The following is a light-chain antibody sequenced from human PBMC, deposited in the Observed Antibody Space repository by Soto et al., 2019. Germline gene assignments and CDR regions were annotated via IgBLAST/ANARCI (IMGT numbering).Light chain of an antibody. CDR2: GAS. V-gene: IGKV3-20*01. CDR3: QKYGSSSGT. J-gene: IGKJ1*01. CDR1: QSVSSSY. Sequence: EIVLTQSPGTLSLSPGERATLSCRASQSVSSSYLAWYQQKPGQAPRLLIYGASSRATGIPDRFSGSGSGTDFTLTISRLEPEDFAVYYCQKYGSSSGTFGKGPKV.